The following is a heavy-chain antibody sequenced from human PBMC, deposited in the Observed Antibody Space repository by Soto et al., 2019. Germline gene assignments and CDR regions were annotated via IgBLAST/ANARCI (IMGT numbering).Heavy chain of an antibody. V-gene: IGHV1-18*01. CDR3: ARDLYYSSGRYFDHDAFDI. D-gene: IGHD6-19*01. CDR2: ISPHNDRT. CDR1: GYNFTSYG. J-gene: IGHJ3*02. Sequence: QVQLVQSGADVKKPGASVKVSCKASGYNFTSYGISWVRQAPGQGLEWMGWISPHNDRTKYARRFQDRVTMTTETPTSKFYMELGSLRSDDTAVYYCARDLYYSSGRYFDHDAFDIWGQGTVVTVSS.